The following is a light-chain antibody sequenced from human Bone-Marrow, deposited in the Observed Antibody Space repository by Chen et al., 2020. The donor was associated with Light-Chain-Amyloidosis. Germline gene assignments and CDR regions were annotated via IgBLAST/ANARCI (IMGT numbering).Light chain of an antibody. V-gene: IGKV4-1*01. CDR2: WAS. CDR1: QSVLSSSNTKNH. Sequence: DIVMTQSPDSLAVSLGDRTTINCKSSQSVLSSSNTKNHLAWYQQKPGQPPKLLIYWASTRESGVPDRFSGSGSETDFTLTISSLQAEDVAVYYCQQYYGTPYTFGQGTKLEIK. J-gene: IGKJ2*01. CDR3: QQYYGTPYT.